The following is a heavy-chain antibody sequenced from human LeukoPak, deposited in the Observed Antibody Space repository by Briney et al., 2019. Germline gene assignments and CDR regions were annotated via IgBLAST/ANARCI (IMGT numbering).Heavy chain of an antibody. D-gene: IGHD3-9*01. J-gene: IGHJ3*02. CDR3: ARDHPVADWAPDI. V-gene: IGHV4-59*13. CDR1: GGSISSYS. Sequence: AETLSLTCSVSGGSISSYSWTWIRQPPGKGLEWIGFIDYSGSSNYNPSLKSRVTISADPSTNHFSLNLTSVTAADTAVYFCARDHPVADWAPDIWGRGTMVTVSS. CDR2: IDYSGSS.